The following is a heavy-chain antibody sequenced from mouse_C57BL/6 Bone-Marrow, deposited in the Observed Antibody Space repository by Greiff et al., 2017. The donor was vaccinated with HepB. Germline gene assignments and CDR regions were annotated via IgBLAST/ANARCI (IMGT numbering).Heavy chain of an antibody. D-gene: IGHD4-1*01. CDR2: IYPGDGDT. CDR1: GYAFSSSW. V-gene: IGHV1-82*01. J-gene: IGHJ4*01. CDR3: ARKVTGYYYAMDY. Sequence: VKLVESGPELVKPGASVKISCKASGYAFSSSWMNWVKQRPGKGLEWIGRIYPGDGDTNYNGKFKGKATLTADKSSSTAYMQLSSLTSEDSAVYFCARKVTGYYYAMDYWGQGTSVTVSS.